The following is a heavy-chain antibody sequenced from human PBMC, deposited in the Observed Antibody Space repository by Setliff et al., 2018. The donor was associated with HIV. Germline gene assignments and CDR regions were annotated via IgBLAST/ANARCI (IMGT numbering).Heavy chain of an antibody. J-gene: IGHJ5*02. Sequence: ASVKVSCKASGYTFTAYYIHWVRQAPGQGLEWMGRIIPNSGGTNYAQKFQGRVTITAAKSTVAVYMYLSSLTLEDTAVYYCALDYGDNWFDPWGQGTRSPSP. V-gene: IGHV1-2*06. D-gene: IGHD3-10*01. CDR1: GYTFTAYY. CDR2: IIPNSGGT. CDR3: ALDYGDNWFDP.